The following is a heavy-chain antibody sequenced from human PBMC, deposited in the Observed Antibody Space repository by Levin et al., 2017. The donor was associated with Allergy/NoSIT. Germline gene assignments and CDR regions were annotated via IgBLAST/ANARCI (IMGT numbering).Heavy chain of an antibody. CDR3: ARDQRFNWNTYHYYGMDV. CDR1: GFIFSSHA. D-gene: IGHD1-1*01. J-gene: IGHJ6*02. CDR2: LSNDGSEK. V-gene: IGHV3-30-3*01. Sequence: LSLTCEASGFIFSSHAMHWVRQAPDKGLEWVTVLSNDGSEKYYAESVRGRFTISRDNSKNTLFLQMNSLRAEDTAVYYCARDQRFNWNTYHYYGMDVWGQGTTVTVSS.